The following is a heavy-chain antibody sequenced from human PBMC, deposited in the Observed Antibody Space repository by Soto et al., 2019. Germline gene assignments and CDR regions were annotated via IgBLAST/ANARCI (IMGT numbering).Heavy chain of an antibody. CDR3: ARIATFGSLNWFDP. Sequence: ASVKVSCKASGSSFTNNDVSWVRQATGQGLEWMGWMNPGSGDTGYAQKFQGRVTMTRDISIATAYMELSSLRSDDTAIYYCARIATFGSLNWFDPWGQGTLVTVSS. CDR1: GSSFTNND. J-gene: IGHJ5*02. CDR2: MNPGSGDT. D-gene: IGHD3-16*01. V-gene: IGHV1-8*01.